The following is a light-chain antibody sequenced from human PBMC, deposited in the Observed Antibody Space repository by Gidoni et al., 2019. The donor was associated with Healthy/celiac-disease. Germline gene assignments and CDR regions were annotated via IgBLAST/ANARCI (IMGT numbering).Light chain of an antibody. CDR2: DAS. CDR3: QQRSNWLLT. V-gene: IGKV3-11*01. CDR1: QSVSSY. J-gene: IGKJ4*01. Sequence: EIVLTQSPATLSLSPGERATLSCRASQSVSSYLAWYQKKPGQAPRLLIYDASNRATGIPARFSGSGSGTYFTLTISSLEPGDFAVYYCQQRSNWLLTFGGGTKVEIK.